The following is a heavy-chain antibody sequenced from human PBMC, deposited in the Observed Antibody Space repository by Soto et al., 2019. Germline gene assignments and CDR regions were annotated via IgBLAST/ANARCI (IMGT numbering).Heavy chain of an antibody. D-gene: IGHD3-10*01. J-gene: IGHJ6*02. CDR1: GGTFSSYA. Sequence: QVQLVQSGAEVKKPGSSVKVSCKASGGTFSSYAISWVRQAPGQGLEWMGGIIPIFGTANYAQKFQGRVTITADKSTSTAYMELSSLRSEDTAVYYCASGGNSYGSGSDYYYYGMDVWGQGTTVTVSS. CDR3: ASGGNSYGSGSDYYYYGMDV. CDR2: IIPIFGTA. V-gene: IGHV1-69*06.